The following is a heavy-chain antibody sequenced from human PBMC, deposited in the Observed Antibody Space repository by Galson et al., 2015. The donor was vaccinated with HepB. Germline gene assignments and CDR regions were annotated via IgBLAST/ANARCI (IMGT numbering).Heavy chain of an antibody. Sequence: PALVKPTQTLTLTCTFSGFSLSPSEMCVSWIRQPPGKALEWLARIDRDDDKYYSTPLKTRLTIPKDTSKSQVVLTMTNMDPVDTATYYCARMGGVEMATPVYFDYWGQGILVTVSS. D-gene: IGHD5-24*01. CDR2: IDRDDDK. CDR1: GFSLSPSEMC. J-gene: IGHJ4*02. CDR3: ARMGGVEMATPVYFDY. V-gene: IGHV2-70*11.